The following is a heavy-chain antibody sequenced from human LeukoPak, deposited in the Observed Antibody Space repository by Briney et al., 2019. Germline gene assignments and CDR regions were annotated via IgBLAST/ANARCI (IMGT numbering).Heavy chain of an antibody. Sequence: GGSLRLSCAASGFTFSSYAMSWVRQAPGKGLEWVSGISGTGGSTYYADSVKGRFTISRDNSKNTLYLQMNSLRAVGTAEYYCAKAKGSGLKYYFDYWGQGTLVTVSS. V-gene: IGHV3-23*01. CDR3: AKAKGSGLKYYFDY. J-gene: IGHJ4*01. CDR1: GFTFSSYA. CDR2: ISGTGGST. D-gene: IGHD6-19*01.